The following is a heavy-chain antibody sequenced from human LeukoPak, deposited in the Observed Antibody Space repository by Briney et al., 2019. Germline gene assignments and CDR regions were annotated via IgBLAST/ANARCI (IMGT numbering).Heavy chain of an antibody. Sequence: ASVKVSCEASGYTFTSYYMHWVRQAPGQGLEWMGIINPSGGSTSYAQKFQGRVTMTRDTSTSTVYMELSSLRSEDTAVYYCAREAYCGGDCYSESSDNDAFDIWGQGTMVTVSS. J-gene: IGHJ3*02. CDR1: GYTFTSYY. V-gene: IGHV1-46*01. D-gene: IGHD2-21*02. CDR2: INPSGGST. CDR3: AREAYCGGDCYSESSDNDAFDI.